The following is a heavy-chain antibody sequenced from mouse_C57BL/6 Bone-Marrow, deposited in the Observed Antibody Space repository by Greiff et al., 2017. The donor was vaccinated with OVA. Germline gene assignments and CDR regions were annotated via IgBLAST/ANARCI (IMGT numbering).Heavy chain of an antibody. V-gene: IGHV1-69*01. CDR2: IDPSDSYT. CDR1: GYTFTSYW. Sequence: QVQLQQPGAELVMPGASVKLSCKASGYTFTSYWMHWVKQRPGQGLEWIGEIDPSDSYTNYNQKFKGKSTLTVDKSSSTAYMQLSSLTSEDSAVYYCARSRDARGYAMDYWGQGTSVTVSS. CDR3: ARSRDARGYAMDY. J-gene: IGHJ4*01. D-gene: IGHD3-3*01.